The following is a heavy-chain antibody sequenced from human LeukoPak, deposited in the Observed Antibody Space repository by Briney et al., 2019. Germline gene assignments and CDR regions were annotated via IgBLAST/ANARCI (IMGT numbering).Heavy chain of an antibody. V-gene: IGHV4-38-2*02. CDR3: GRTWGYYFDY. CDR2: IFHTGSA. D-gene: IGHD3-16*01. CDR1: GYSISSGYY. J-gene: IGHJ4*02. Sequence: SETLSLTCNVSGYSISSGYYWGWIRQPPGKGLEYIGSIFHTGSADYNPSLKSRVTLSVDTSKNQFSLKLPSVTAADTAVYYCGRTWGYYFDYWGQGTLVTVSS.